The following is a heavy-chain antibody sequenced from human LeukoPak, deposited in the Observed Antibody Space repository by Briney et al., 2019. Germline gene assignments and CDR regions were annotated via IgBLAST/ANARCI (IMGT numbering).Heavy chain of an antibody. Sequence: GGSLRLSCAASGFTFSSYGMHWVRQAPGKGLEWVAVISYDGSNKYYADSVKGRFTISRDNSKNTLYLQMNSLRAEDTAVYYCARILWFGELWIDYWGQGTLLTVSS. CDR1: GFTFSSYG. CDR3: ARILWFGELWIDY. CDR2: ISYDGSNK. V-gene: IGHV3-30*03. J-gene: IGHJ4*02. D-gene: IGHD3-10*01.